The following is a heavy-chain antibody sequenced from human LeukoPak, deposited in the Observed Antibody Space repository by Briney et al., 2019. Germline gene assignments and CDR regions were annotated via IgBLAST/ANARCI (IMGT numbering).Heavy chain of an antibody. V-gene: IGHV5-51*01. CDR1: GYSFTSYW. Sequence: GESLKISCKGSGYSFTSYWIGWVRQMPGKGLEWMGIIYPGDSDTRYSPSFQGQVTISADKSISTAYLQWSSLKASDTAVYYCARHLTAGYLPNNWFDPWGQGTLVTVSS. CDR2: IYPGDSDT. D-gene: IGHD7-27*01. CDR3: ARHLTAGYLPNNWFDP. J-gene: IGHJ5*02.